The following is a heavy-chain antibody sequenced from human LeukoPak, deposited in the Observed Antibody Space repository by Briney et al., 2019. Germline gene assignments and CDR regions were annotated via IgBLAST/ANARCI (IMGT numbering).Heavy chain of an antibody. CDR3: ARNTSAWSPLGETQSAPHCFDS. D-gene: IGHD6-19*01. CDR2: IYNTGST. V-gene: IGHV4-38-2*01. Sequence: SETLSLTCGVSGNFISRGYYWAWVRQPPAKGLEWIGSIYNTGSTYYNPSLKSRVTMSIDTSKNQFSLKLSSVTAVDTAVYYCARNTSAWSPLGETQSAPHCFDSWGQGTLVTVSS. CDR1: GNFISRGYY. J-gene: IGHJ4*02.